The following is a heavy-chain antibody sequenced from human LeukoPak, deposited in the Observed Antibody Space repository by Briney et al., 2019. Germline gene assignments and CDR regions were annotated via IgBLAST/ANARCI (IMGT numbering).Heavy chain of an antibody. CDR2: SSYDGINK. J-gene: IGHJ6*03. D-gene: IGHD5-24*01. CDR1: GFTFSSYR. V-gene: IGHV3-30*03. Sequence: GRSLRLSCAASGFTFSSYRMHWVRQAPGKGLEWVALSSYDGINKYNADSVKGRFIISRDNSKNTLYLQMNSLRSEDTAVYYCARDGYNPALYYMDVWGKGTTVTVSS. CDR3: ARDGYNPALYYMDV.